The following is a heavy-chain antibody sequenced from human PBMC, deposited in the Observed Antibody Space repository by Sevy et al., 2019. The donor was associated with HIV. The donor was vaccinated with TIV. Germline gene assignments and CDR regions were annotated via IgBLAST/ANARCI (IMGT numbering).Heavy chain of an antibody. CDR2: FDPEDGET. V-gene: IGHV1-24*01. J-gene: IGHJ4*02. Sequence: ASVKVSCKVSGYTLTQLSMHWVRQAPGKGLEWKASFDPEDGETIYAQKFQGRVTMTEDTSTDTAYMELSSLRSEDTAVYYCATTKDYYDNSAYPFDYWGQGTLVTVSS. D-gene: IGHD3-22*01. CDR3: ATTKDYYDNSAYPFDY. CDR1: GYTLTQLS.